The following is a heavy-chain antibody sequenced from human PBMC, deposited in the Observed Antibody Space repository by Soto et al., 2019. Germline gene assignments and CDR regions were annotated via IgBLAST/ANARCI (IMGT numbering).Heavy chain of an antibody. CDR3: VKYNRGSY. J-gene: IGHJ4*02. Sequence: EVQLVESGGGLVQPGGSLRLSCAASGFTFSTCWMMWVRQAPGKGLEWVANINQDGSERYYVDSVKGRFTISRDNAKNSLYLQMNSLRAEDTAVYYCVKYNRGSYWGQGTLVTVSS. CDR1: GFTFSTCW. D-gene: IGHD1-20*01. CDR2: INQDGSER. V-gene: IGHV3-7*01.